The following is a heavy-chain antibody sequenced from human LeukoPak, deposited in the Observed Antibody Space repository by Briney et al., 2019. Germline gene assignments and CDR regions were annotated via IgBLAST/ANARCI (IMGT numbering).Heavy chain of an antibody. Sequence: GGSLRLSCAASGFTFSSYSMNWVRQAPGKGLEWVSSISSSSSYIYYADSVKGRFTISRDNSKNTLYLQMNSLRAEDTAVYYCASHDSSGYYLSVDYWGQGTLVTVSS. CDR1: GFTFSSYS. D-gene: IGHD3-22*01. CDR2: ISSSSSYI. J-gene: IGHJ4*02. V-gene: IGHV3-21*04. CDR3: ASHDSSGYYLSVDY.